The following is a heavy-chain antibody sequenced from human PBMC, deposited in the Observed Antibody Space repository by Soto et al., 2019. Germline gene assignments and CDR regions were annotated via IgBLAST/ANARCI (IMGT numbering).Heavy chain of an antibody. CDR2: IIPIFGTA. Sequence: QVQLVQSGAEVKNPGSSVKVSCKASGGTFSSYAISWVRQAPGQVLEWMGGIIPIFGTANYAQKFQGRVTITADESARTAYTELSSLRSEDTAVYYCASTLSGSSWLRQAYYFDYWGQGTLVSVSS. V-gene: IGHV1-69*01. CDR3: ASTLSGSSWLRQAYYFDY. J-gene: IGHJ4*02. CDR1: GGTFSSYA. D-gene: IGHD6-13*01.